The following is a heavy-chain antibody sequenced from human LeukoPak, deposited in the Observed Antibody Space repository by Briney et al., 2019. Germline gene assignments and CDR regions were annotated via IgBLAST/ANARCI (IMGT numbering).Heavy chain of an antibody. CDR2: INHSGST. CDR3: ARTAMGAGDAFDI. Sequence: PSETLSLTCAVYGGSFSGYYWSWIRQPPGKGLEWIGEINHSGSTNYNPSLKSRVTTSVDTSKNQFSLKLSSVTAADTAVYYCARTAMGAGDAFDIWGQGTMVTVSS. D-gene: IGHD5-18*01. V-gene: IGHV4-34*01. CDR1: GGSFSGYY. J-gene: IGHJ3*02.